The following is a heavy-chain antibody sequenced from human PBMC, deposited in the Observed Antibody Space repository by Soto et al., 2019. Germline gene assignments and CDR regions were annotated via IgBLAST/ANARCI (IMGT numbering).Heavy chain of an antibody. J-gene: IGHJ3*02. D-gene: IGHD2-2*01. V-gene: IGHV3-64D*06. CDR2: VSGNGGST. CDR1: ELTFRNYA. CDR3: VRGYCSSTTCPNAFDI. Sequence: LRLSCSASELTFRNYAMHWVRQAPGKGLECVSVVSGNGGSTYYADSVKGRFTITRDNSKNTLYLQMSSLRVEDTAIYYCVRGYCSSTTCPNAFDIWGQGTKVTVSS.